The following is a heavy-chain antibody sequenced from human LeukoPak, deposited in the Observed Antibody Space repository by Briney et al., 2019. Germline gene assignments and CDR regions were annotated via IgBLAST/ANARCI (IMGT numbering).Heavy chain of an antibody. D-gene: IGHD2-2*02. CDR3: TTDIVVVPAAIVAEGFDY. V-gene: IGHV3-15*01. CDR1: GFTFSNAW. Sequence: PGGSLRLSCAASGFTFSNAWMSWVRQAPGKGLEWVGRIKSKTDGGTTDYAAPVKGRFTISRGDSKNTLYLQMNSLKTEDTAVYYCTTDIVVVPAAIVAEGFDYWGQGTLVTVST. J-gene: IGHJ4*02. CDR2: IKSKTDGGTT.